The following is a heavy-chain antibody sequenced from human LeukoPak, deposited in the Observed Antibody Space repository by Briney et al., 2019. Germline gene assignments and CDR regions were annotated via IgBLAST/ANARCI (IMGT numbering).Heavy chain of an antibody. CDR2: IGGSGGST. J-gene: IGHJ6*03. CDR3: AKDNPPHSSGFFDYYYMDV. Sequence: SGGSLRLSCAASGFTFSSYAMSWVRQAPGKGLEWVSAIGGSGGSTYYADPVKGRFTISRDNSKNTLYLQMNSLRAEDTAVYYCAKDNPPHSSGFFDYYYMDVWGKGTTVTVSS. D-gene: IGHD6-19*01. V-gene: IGHV3-23*01. CDR1: GFTFSSYA.